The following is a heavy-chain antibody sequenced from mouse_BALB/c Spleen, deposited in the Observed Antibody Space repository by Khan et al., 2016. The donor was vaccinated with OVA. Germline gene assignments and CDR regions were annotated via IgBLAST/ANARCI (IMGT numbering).Heavy chain of an antibody. D-gene: IGHD2-4*01. CDR3: ARRGYDYGRGALFAY. CDR1: GFSLDNYS. J-gene: IGHJ3*01. CDR2: LWSAGSK. Sequence: QMQLKQSGPGLVQPSQSLSITCTVSGFSLDNYSVHWIRQSPGKGLEWLGVLWSAGSKDYNAAFISRLTITKDNSKSQDFFKVINLLPNDTAIYYCARRGYDYGRGALFAYWGQGTLVTVSA. V-gene: IGHV2-2*02.